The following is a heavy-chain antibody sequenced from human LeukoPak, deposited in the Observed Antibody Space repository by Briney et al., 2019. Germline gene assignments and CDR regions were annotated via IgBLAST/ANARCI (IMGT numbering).Heavy chain of an antibody. CDR3: ARSSMAAPPDY. CDR2: MYDSGST. V-gene: IGHV4-30-4*07. D-gene: IGHD6-6*01. Sequence: SQTLSLTCAVSGGSISSGGYSWSWIRQPPGKGLEWIGYMYDSGSTNYNPSLKSRVTISVDSSKNQFSLKLSSVTAADTAVYYCARSSMAAPPDYWGQGSLVTVSS. CDR1: GGSISSGGYS. J-gene: IGHJ4*02.